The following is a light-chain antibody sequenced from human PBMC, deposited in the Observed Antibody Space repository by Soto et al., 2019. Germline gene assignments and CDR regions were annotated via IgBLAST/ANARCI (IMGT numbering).Light chain of an antibody. Sequence: QSVLTQPASVSGSPGQSITISCTGTSSDVGGYNYVSWYQQHPDQAPKLILYDVGNRPPGVSNRFSGSKSGASASLTISGPQADDDEYVFCATDRTIKAYVFGTGTKVTDL. CDR2: DVG. J-gene: IGLJ1*01. CDR3: ATDRTIKAYV. V-gene: IGLV2-14*01. CDR1: SSDVGGYNY.